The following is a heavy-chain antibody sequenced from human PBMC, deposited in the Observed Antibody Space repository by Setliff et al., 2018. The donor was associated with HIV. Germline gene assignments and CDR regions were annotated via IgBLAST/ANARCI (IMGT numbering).Heavy chain of an antibody. V-gene: IGHV4-39*07. CDR2: IFYSGST. Sequence: PSETLSLTCTVSGGSITSSTYYWDWIRQPPGKGLEWIGSIFYSGSTYYNPSVKSRVTISVDRSGNQFSLRLTSATAADTAVYYCATCRHRPSNWFDPWGQGTVVTVSS. CDR3: ATCRHRPSNWFDP. CDR1: GGSITSSTYY. J-gene: IGHJ5*02.